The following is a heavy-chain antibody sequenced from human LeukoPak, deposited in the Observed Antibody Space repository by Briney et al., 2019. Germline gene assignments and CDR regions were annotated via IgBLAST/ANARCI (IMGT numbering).Heavy chain of an antibody. CDR3: AKASGYNYYFGMDV. D-gene: IGHD7-27*01. J-gene: IGHJ6*02. CDR2: ISGGVGDT. Sequence: GGSLRLSCAASGFTFSSYAMNWVRQAPGKGLEWVSGISGGVGDTYYADPVKGRFTVSRDNSKNTLFLQMSSLRAEDTAVYYCAKASGYNYYFGMDVWGQGTTDTVSS. V-gene: IGHV3-23*01. CDR1: GFTFSSYA.